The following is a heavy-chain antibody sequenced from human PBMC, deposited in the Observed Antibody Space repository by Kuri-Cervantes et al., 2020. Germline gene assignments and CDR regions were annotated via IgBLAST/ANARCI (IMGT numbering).Heavy chain of an antibody. CDR1: GFTFSSYG. J-gene: IGHJ3*02. D-gene: IGHD2-21*02. CDR3: AKNYCGGDCYQADVAFDI. V-gene: IGHV3-30*18. Sequence: GGSLRLSCAASGFTFSSYGMHWVRQAPGKGLEWVAVISYDGSNKYYADSVKGRFTISRDNSKNSLYLQMSSLRAEDTAVYYCAKNYCGGDCYQADVAFDIWGQGTMVTVSS. CDR2: ISYDGSNK.